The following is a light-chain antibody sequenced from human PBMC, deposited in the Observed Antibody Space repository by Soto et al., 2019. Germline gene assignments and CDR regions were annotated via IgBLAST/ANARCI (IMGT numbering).Light chain of an antibody. CDR3: QSYDNSLSGPV. CDR1: SSNIGAGYD. J-gene: IGLJ2*01. Sequence: QSVLTQPPSVSGAPGQRVTISCTGSSSNIGAGYDVNWYQQLPGTAPKLLIYGNNNRPSGVPDRFSGSKSGTSASLAITGLQAEDEADYYCQSYDNSLSGPVFGGGTKVTV. V-gene: IGLV1-40*01. CDR2: GNN.